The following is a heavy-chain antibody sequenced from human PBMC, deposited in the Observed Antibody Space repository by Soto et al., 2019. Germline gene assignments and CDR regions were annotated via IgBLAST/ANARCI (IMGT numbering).Heavy chain of an antibody. CDR2: IYYSGST. J-gene: IGHJ5*02. CDR1: GGSISSYY. Sequence: LTCTVSGGSISSYYWSWIRQPPGKGLEWIGYIYYSGSTNYTPSLKSRVTISVDTSKNQFSLKLSSVTAADTAVYYCAREAHYDILTGSNNWFDPWGQGTLVTVSS. V-gene: IGHV4-59*01. CDR3: AREAHYDILTGSNNWFDP. D-gene: IGHD3-9*01.